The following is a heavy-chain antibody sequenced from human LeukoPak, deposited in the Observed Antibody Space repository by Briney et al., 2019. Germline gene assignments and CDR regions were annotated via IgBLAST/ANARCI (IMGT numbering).Heavy chain of an antibody. J-gene: IGHJ4*02. CDR2: IYYSGST. CDR3: ARRDVSYYDSSGYYDPPFDY. Sequence: SETLSLTCTVSGGSISSSSYYWGWIRQPPGKGLEWIGSIYYSGSTYYNPSLKSRVTISVDTSKNQFSLKLSSVTAADTAVYYCARRDVSYYDSSGYYDPPFDYWGQGTLVTVSS. D-gene: IGHD3-22*01. V-gene: IGHV4-39*01. CDR1: GGSISSSSYY.